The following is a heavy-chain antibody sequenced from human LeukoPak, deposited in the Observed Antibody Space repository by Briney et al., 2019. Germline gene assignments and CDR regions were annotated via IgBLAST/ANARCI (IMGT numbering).Heavy chain of an antibody. D-gene: IGHD6-19*01. V-gene: IGHV1-2*02. J-gene: IGHJ4*02. CDR2: INPNSGGT. Sequence: ASVKVSCKASGYTFTGYHTHWVRQAPGQGLEWMGWINPNSGGTNYAQKFQGRVTMTRDTSISTAYMELSRLRSDDTAVYYCARSRFRDSSGWVFDYWGQGTLVTVSS. CDR1: GYTFTGYH. CDR3: ARSRFRDSSGWVFDY.